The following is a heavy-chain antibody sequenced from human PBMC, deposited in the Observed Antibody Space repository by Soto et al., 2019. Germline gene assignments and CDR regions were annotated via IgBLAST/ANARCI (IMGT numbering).Heavy chain of an antibody. CDR3: VPRKGDPFT. Sequence: GGSLRLSCAGSGFSFSTSSMNWVRQAPGKELEWVSAISGTSDNTYYADSVKGRFTISRDNSKNTLSLQMNSLRVEDSAVYYCVPRKGDPFTWGPGTLVTVSS. J-gene: IGHJ4*02. CDR1: GFSFSTSS. D-gene: IGHD3-16*01. V-gene: IGHV3-21*04. CDR2: ISGTSDNT.